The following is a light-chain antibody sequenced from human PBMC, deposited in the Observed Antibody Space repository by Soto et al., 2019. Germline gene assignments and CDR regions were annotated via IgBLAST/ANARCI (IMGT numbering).Light chain of an antibody. CDR1: QSISDP. Sequence: DIQMTQSPSTLSASVGDRVTITCRASQSISDPLAWYQQKPGKAPDLLISDVSSLERGVASRFSGSGSGTEFTLTISSMQPDDFATYYCPQYHGYSRTFGQGTQVDIK. CDR3: PQYHGYSRT. V-gene: IGKV1-5*01. J-gene: IGKJ1*01. CDR2: DVS.